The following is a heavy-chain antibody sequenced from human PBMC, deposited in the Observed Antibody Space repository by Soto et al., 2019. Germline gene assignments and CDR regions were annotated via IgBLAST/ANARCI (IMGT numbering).Heavy chain of an antibody. J-gene: IGHJ3*02. Sequence: EVQLLESGGGLVQPGGSLRISCAASGFTFSSYAMSWVRQAPGKGLEWVSAISGSGGSTYYADSVKGRLTISSDNSKNTLYLQMNSLRAEDTAVYYCAKDWVVGWELQVMDAFDIWGQWTMVTVSS. CDR1: GFTFSSYA. CDR3: AKDWVVGWELQVMDAFDI. CDR2: ISGSGGST. V-gene: IGHV3-23*01. D-gene: IGHD1-26*01.